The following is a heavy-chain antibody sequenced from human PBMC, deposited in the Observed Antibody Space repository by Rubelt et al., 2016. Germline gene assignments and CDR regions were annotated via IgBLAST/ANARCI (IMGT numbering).Heavy chain of an antibody. CDR1: GYTFSRYP. J-gene: IGHJ4*02. Sequence: QVQLVQSGAEVKKPGASVKVSCKASGYTFSRYPMHWVRQAPGQRLEWMGWINAGNGNTQYSQNFQGRVTITRDTSTSTVYMELGSLRSEDTAVYYCARDWVGTTDFDYWGQGTLVTVSS. CDR2: INAGNGNT. CDR3: ARDWVGTTDFDY. D-gene: IGHD1-1*01. V-gene: IGHV1-3*01.